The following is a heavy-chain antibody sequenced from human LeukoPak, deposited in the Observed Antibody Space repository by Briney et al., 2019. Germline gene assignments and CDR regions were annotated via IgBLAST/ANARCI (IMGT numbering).Heavy chain of an antibody. D-gene: IGHD3-22*01. V-gene: IGHV1-18*01. CDR3: ARDNDSSGYYFTENIDY. Sequence: ASVKVSCKASGYTFTSYGISWMRQAPGQGLEWMGWISAYNGNTNYAQKLQGRVTMTTDTSTSTAYMELRSLRSDDTAVYYCARDNDSSGYYFTENIDYWGQGTLVTVSS. CDR1: GYTFTSYG. J-gene: IGHJ4*02. CDR2: ISAYNGNT.